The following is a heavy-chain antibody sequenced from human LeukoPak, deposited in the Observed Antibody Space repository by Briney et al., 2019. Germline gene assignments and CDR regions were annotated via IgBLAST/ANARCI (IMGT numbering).Heavy chain of an antibody. V-gene: IGHV3-30*02. CDR1: GFTFSSYG. D-gene: IGHD2-2*02. J-gene: IGHJ6*03. Sequence: PGGSLRLSCAASGFTFSSYGMHWVRQAPGKGLEWVAFIRYAGSNKYYVDSVKGRFTISRDNSKNTLYLQMNSLRAEDTAVFYCAKDGEVVPAAIYYYYYMDVWGKGITVTVSS. CDR3: AKDGEVVPAAIYYYYYMDV. CDR2: IRYAGSNK.